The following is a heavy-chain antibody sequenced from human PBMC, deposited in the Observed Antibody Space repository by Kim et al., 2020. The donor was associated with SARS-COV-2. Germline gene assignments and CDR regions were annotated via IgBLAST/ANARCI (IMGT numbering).Heavy chain of an antibody. CDR1: GGSFSGYY. V-gene: IGHV4-34*01. CDR2: INHSGST. Sequence: SETLSLTCAVYGGSFSGYYWSWIRQPPGKGLEWIGEINHSGSTNYNPSLKSRVTISVDTSKNHFSLKLSSVTAADTAVYYCARGTRQWLSRHYYYYMDVWGEGTTVTASS. J-gene: IGHJ6*03. CDR3: ARGTRQWLSRHYYYYMDV. D-gene: IGHD6-19*01.